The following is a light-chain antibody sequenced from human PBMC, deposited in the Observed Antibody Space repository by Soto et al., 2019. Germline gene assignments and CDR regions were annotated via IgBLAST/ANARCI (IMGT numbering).Light chain of an antibody. CDR3: QQYGSSGT. J-gene: IGKJ1*01. CDR2: GAS. CDR1: QSVSNNY. V-gene: IGKV3-20*01. Sequence: ETVLTQSPGTLSLSPEERATLSCRASQSVSNNYLAWYQQKPGQAPRLLIYGASNRATGIPDRFSGSGSGTDFTLTISRLEPEDFAVYYCQQYGSSGTFGQGTKVDI.